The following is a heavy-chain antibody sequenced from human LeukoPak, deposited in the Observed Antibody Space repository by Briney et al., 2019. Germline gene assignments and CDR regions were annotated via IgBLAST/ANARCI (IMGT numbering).Heavy chain of an antibody. J-gene: IGHJ4*02. D-gene: IGHD2-21*02. CDR1: GYTFTSYY. CDR2: IIPILGIA. CDR3: ARKVTGSVSDDY. V-gene: IGHV1-69*02. Sequence: SVKVSCKASGYTFTSYYMHWVRQAPGQGLEWMGRIIPILGIANYAQKFQGRVTITADKSTSTAYMELSSLRSEDTAVYYCARKVTGSVSDDYWGQGTLVTVSS.